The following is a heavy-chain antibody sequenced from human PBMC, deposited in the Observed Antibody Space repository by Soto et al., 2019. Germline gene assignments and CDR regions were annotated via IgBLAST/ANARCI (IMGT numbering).Heavy chain of an antibody. D-gene: IGHD3-22*01. V-gene: IGHV1-18*01. J-gene: IGHJ4*02. CDR2: ISAYDGNT. CDR1: GYTFASYA. CDR3: ATSHSSGYLRKLFYDY. Sequence: GASVKVSCKASGYTFASYAISWMRQAPGQGVEWMGGISAYDGNTNYAQKLQGRVTMTEDTSTNTAYMELSSLRSEDTAVYYCATSHSSGYLRKLFYDYWGQGTLVTVSS.